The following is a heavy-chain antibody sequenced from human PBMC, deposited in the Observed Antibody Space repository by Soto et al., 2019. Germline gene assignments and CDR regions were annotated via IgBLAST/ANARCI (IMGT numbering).Heavy chain of an antibody. CDR2: IWYDRSNK. J-gene: IGHJ3*02. V-gene: IGHV3-33*01. D-gene: IGHD6-19*01. Sequence: QVQLVESGGGVVQPGRSLRLSCAASGFTFSSYGMHWVRQAPGKGLEWVAVIWYDRSNKYYADSVKGRFTISRDNSKNTLYLQMNSLRAEDTAVYYCARDPYSSGWFFAFDIWGQGTMVTVSS. CDR3: ARDPYSSGWFFAFDI. CDR1: GFTFSSYG.